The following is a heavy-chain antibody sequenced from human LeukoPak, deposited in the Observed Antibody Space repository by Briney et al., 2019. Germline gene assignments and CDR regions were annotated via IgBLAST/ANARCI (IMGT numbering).Heavy chain of an antibody. CDR3: ARGLIRNDDYERGMDV. CDR2: ISEDGSYD. Sequence: GGSLRLSCAASGFIFSTYAMHWVRQAPGKGLEWVAVISEDGSYDFYADSVKGRFTISRDNSKNTLSLQMNSLRDEDTALYYCARGLIRNDDYERGMDVWGQGTTVTVSS. D-gene: IGHD4-17*01. V-gene: IGHV3-30*04. J-gene: IGHJ6*02. CDR1: GFIFSTYA.